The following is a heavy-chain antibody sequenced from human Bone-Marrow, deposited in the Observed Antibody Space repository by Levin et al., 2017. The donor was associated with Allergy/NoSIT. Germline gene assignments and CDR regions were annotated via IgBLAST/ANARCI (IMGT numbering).Heavy chain of an antibody. Sequence: GGSLRLSCAASQFIFDDHGMSWVRQAPGKGLEWVSGITWNSGTTGYADSVKGRFTISRDNAKNTLYLQMNSLRVEDTALYYCARVGNYAVVADAFDLWGQGTMVTVYS. CDR1: QFIFDDHG. D-gene: IGHD1-7*01. J-gene: IGHJ3*01. V-gene: IGHV3-20*04. CDR2: ITWNSGTT. CDR3: ARVGNYAVVADAFDL.